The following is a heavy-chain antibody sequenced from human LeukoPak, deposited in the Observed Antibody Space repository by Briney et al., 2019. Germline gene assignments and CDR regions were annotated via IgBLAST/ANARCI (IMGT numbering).Heavy chain of an antibody. CDR1: GDSISSGDFF. CDR3: ARDPLGLPSGGFDP. J-gene: IGHJ5*02. D-gene: IGHD1-26*01. Sequence: KPSETLSLTCTVSGDSISSGDFFWNWIRQPPGKGLEWIGYISYSGSTYYNPSLKSRLTISLDTSKNQFSLNLNSVTAADTAVYYCARDPLGLPSGGFDPWGQGTLVTVSS. CDR2: ISYSGST. V-gene: IGHV4-30-4*01.